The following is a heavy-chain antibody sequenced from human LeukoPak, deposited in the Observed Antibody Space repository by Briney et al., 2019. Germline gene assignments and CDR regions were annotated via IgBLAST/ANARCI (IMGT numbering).Heavy chain of an antibody. J-gene: IGHJ4*02. CDR2: INWNGGST. D-gene: IGHD6-19*01. Sequence: PGGSLRLSCAASGFTFSSYGMSWVRQAPGTGLEWVADINWNGGSTGYADSVKGRFTISRDNAKNSLYLQMNSLRAEDTALYYCARTVDQWYYSSGWNAVGYWGQGTLVTVSS. CDR3: ARTVDQWYYSSGWNAVGY. CDR1: GFTFSSYG. V-gene: IGHV3-20*04.